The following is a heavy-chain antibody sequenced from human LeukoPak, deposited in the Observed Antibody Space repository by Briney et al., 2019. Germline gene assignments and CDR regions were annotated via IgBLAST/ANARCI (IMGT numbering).Heavy chain of an antibody. CDR3: AKDRKVRRVIITGFDY. V-gene: IGHV3-23*01. D-gene: IGHD3-10*01. J-gene: IGHJ4*02. CDR1: GLTFSSYA. CDR2: ISGSGGST. Sequence: GGSLRLSCAASGLTFSSYAMSWVRQAPGKGLEWVSAISGSGGSTYYADSVKGRFTISRDNSKNTLYLQMNSLRAEDTAVYYCAKDRKVRRVIITGFDYWGQGTLVTVSS.